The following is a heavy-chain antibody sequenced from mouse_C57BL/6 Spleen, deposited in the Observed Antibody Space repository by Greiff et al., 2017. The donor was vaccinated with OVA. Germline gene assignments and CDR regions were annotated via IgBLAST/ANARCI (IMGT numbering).Heavy chain of an antibody. J-gene: IGHJ4*01. D-gene: IGHD2-3*01. CDR2: IRLKSDNYAT. CDR3: TRGYYSYAMDY. Sequence: EVKLEESGGGLVQPGGSMKLSCVASGFTFSNYWMNWVRQSPEKGLEWVAQIRLKSDNYATHYAESVKGRFTISRDDSKSSVYLQMNNLRAEDTGIYYCTRGYYSYAMDYWGQGTSVTVSS. V-gene: IGHV6-3*01. CDR1: GFTFSNYW.